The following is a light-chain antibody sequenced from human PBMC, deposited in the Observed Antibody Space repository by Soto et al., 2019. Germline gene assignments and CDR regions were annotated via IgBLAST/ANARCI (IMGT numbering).Light chain of an antibody. J-gene: IGLJ2*01. Sequence: QAVVTQPPSVSAAPGQKVTISCSGSSSIIGNNYVSWYQQLPGTAPKLLIYDNNKRPSGIPDRFSGSKSGTSATLGITGLQTGDEADYYCGTWDSSLSAGGVFGGGTKLTVL. V-gene: IGLV1-51*01. CDR3: GTWDSSLSAGGV. CDR2: DNN. CDR1: SSIIGNNY.